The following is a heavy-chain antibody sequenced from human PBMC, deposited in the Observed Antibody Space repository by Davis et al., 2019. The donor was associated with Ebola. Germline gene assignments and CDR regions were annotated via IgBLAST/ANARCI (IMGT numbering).Heavy chain of an antibody. CDR3: AADPTGLIDQRYYYYYYGMDV. CDR2: IIPIFGTA. V-gene: IGHV1-46*01. J-gene: IGHJ6*02. D-gene: IGHD3-9*01. Sequence: ASVKVSCKASGYTFTSYYMHWVRQAPGQGLEWMGGIIPIFGTANYAQKFQARVTMTRDTSTSTVYMELSSLRSEDTAVYYCAADPTGLIDQRYYYYYYGMDVWGQGTTVTVSS. CDR1: GYTFTSYY.